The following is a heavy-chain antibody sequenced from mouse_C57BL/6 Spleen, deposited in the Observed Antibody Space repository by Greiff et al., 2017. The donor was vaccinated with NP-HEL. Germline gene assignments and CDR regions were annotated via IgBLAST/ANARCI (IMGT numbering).Heavy chain of an antibody. CDR3: AREGLDDYDPWFAY. D-gene: IGHD2-4*01. Sequence: QVQLQQPGAELVKPGASVKLSCKASGYTFTSYWITWVKQRPGQGLEWIGDIYPGSGSTNYNEQFQSKATLTVDTSASTAYMQLSSLTSEDSAVDCCAREGLDDYDPWFAYWGQGTLVTVSA. V-gene: IGHV1-55*01. CDR1: GYTFTSYW. CDR2: IYPGSGST. J-gene: IGHJ3*01.